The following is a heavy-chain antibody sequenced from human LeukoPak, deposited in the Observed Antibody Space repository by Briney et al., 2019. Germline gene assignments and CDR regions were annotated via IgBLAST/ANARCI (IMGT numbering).Heavy chain of an antibody. CDR3: ARDPLNGALDI. CDR2: MNPDGSTI. CDR1: GFSFSGSW. Sequence: GGSLRLSCTASGFSFSGSWMSWVRQLPGKGLEWLADMNPDGSTIVYVDSVKGRFTISRNNAKNSVYLQMDGLRAEDTAVYYCARDPLNGALDIWGQGTLVTVFS. V-gene: IGHV3-7*01. J-gene: IGHJ3*02.